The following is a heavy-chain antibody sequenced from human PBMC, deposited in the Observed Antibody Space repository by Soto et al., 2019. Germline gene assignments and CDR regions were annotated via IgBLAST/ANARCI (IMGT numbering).Heavy chain of an antibody. CDR1: GYFFGSYS. Sequence: ASVKVSCKASGYFFGSYSMHWVRQAPGQGHEWMGLLNPSVGSTTYAQKFQGRITMTRDTSTRTVYMELSSLKSEDTAVYFCAKVSAGRDEFQGSGDFDYWGQGTLVTVSS. J-gene: IGHJ4*02. CDR3: AKVSAGRDEFQGSGDFDY. CDR2: LNPSVGST. V-gene: IGHV1-46*01. D-gene: IGHD2-15*01.